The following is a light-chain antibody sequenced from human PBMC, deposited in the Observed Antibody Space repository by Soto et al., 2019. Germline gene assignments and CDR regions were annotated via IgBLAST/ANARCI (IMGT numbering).Light chain of an antibody. V-gene: IGLV1-44*01. CDR2: RNS. Sequence: SVLTQPAAASGTPVPSATISCSGSSSNIGSNTVNWYQQLPGTAPKLLIYRNSHRPSGVRDRLSGSKSGTSASLAISVLQSDDKADYYCAAWDDSLNAVVFGGGTKVTL. CDR1: SSNIGSNT. CDR3: AAWDDSLNAVV. J-gene: IGLJ2*01.